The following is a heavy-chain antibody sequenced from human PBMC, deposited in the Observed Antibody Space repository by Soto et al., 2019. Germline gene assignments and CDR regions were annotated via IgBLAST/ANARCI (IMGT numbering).Heavy chain of an antibody. Sequence: SETLSLTCAVYGGSFSGYYWSWIRQPPGKGLEWSGEINHSGSTNYNPSLKSRVTISVDTSKNQFSLKLSSVTAADTAVYYCARDRSAFEYSSSSYGMDVWGQGTTVTVSS. J-gene: IGHJ6*02. CDR1: GGSFSGYY. D-gene: IGHD6-6*01. CDR3: ARDRSAFEYSSSSYGMDV. V-gene: IGHV4-34*01. CDR2: INHSGST.